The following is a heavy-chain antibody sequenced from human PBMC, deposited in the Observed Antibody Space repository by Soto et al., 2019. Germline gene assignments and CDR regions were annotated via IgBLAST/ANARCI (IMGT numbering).Heavy chain of an antibody. CDR2: IKTKAEGGAT. Sequence: EVQLVESGGGLVKPGGSLRLSCAASDFTITNAWMNWVRQAPGKGLEWVGRIKTKAEGGATDYAAPLKGRFTISRDDSKNPLFPQMKHLKTEDHAVDHWTTGAGGGVWGQGATVTVSS. CDR3: TTGAGGGV. CDR1: DFTITNAW. V-gene: IGHV3-15*07. D-gene: IGHD1-26*01. J-gene: IGHJ6*02.